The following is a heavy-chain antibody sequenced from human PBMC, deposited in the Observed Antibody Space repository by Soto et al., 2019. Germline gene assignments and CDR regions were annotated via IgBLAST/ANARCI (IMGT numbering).Heavy chain of an antibody. CDR3: AMVLYRSSWYEYYYGMDV. Sequence: SDTLSLTCTVSGGSISSSSYSWGWIRQPAGKGLEWIGSIYYSGTTYYNPSLKSRVTISVHTSKNQFSLKLSSVTAADTAVYYCAMVLYRSSWYEYYYGMDVWGQGTTVTVSS. J-gene: IGHJ6*02. CDR2: IYYSGTT. V-gene: IGHV4-39*01. D-gene: IGHD6-13*01. CDR1: GGSISSSSYS.